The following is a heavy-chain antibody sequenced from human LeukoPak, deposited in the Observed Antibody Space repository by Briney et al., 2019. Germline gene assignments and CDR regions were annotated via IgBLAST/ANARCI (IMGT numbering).Heavy chain of an antibody. J-gene: IGHJ5*02. CDR3: ARGAYGDYVVDWFDP. Sequence: ASVKVSCKASGYTFTGYYTHWVRQAPGQGLEWMGWINPNSGGTNYAQKFQGRVTMTRDTSISTAYMELSRLRSDDTAVYYCARGAYGDYVVDWFDPWGQGTLVTVSS. V-gene: IGHV1-2*02. D-gene: IGHD4-17*01. CDR2: INPNSGGT. CDR1: GYTFTGYY.